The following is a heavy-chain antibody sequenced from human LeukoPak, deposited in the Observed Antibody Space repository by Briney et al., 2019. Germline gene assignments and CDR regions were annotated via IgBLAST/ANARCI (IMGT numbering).Heavy chain of an antibody. CDR1: AFSFGDFY. Sequence: GGSLRLSCAAFAFSFGDFYMTWIRQAPGKGLEWLSHISPSSTYTNFADSVKGRFTISRDNANNSLYLQMNSLRAEDTTVYYCARGRYDMGVWGQGTTVTVSS. CDR2: ISPSSTYT. J-gene: IGHJ6*02. V-gene: IGHV3-11*06. CDR3: ARGRYDMGV.